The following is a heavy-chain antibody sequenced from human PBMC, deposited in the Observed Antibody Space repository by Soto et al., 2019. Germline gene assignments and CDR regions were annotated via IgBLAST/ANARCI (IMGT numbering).Heavy chain of an antibody. V-gene: IGHV1-3*01. Sequence: ASVKVSCKXSGYTFTSYAMHWVRQAPGQRLEWMGWINAGNGNTKYSQKFQGRVTITRDTSASTAYMELSSLRSEDTAVYYCARPKRGYYYDSSGYSISFNYWGQGTLVTVSS. D-gene: IGHD3-22*01. CDR2: INAGNGNT. CDR1: GYTFTSYA. J-gene: IGHJ4*02. CDR3: ARPKRGYYYDSSGYSISFNY.